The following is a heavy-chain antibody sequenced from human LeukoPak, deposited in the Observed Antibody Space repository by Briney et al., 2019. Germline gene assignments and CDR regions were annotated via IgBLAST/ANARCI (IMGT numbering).Heavy chain of an antibody. J-gene: IGHJ6*02. CDR2: IYYSGST. D-gene: IGHD2-2*01. CDR3: ARAENIVVVPPAITYYYGRDV. Sequence: SETLSLTCTVSGGSISSGDYYWSWIRQPPGKGLEWIGYIYYSGSTYYNPSLKSRVTTSVDTSKNQFSLKLSSVTAADTAVYYCARAENIVVVPPAITYYYGRDVGGQGTTVTVPS. CDR1: GGSISSGDYY. V-gene: IGHV4-30-4*01.